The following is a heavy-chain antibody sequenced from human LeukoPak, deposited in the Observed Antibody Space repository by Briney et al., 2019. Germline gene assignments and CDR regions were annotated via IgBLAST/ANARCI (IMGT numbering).Heavy chain of an antibody. J-gene: IGHJ6*03. CDR1: GYTFTGYY. Sequence: ASVKASCKASGYTFTGYYMHWVRQAPGQGLEWMGWINPNSGGTNYAQKLQGRVTMTTDTSTSTAYMELRSLRSDDTAVYYCARELLLWFGESTHYYMDVWGKGTTVTVSS. V-gene: IGHV1-2*02. D-gene: IGHD3-10*01. CDR3: ARELLLWFGESTHYYMDV. CDR2: INPNSGGT.